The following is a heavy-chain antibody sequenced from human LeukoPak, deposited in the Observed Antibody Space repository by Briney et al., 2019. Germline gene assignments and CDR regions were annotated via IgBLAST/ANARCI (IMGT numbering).Heavy chain of an antibody. D-gene: IGHD3-9*01. CDR1: GGSISSYY. CDR3: AREGVNILTGYYGLPTYNWFDP. CDR2: IYTSGST. J-gene: IGHJ5*02. V-gene: IGHV4-4*07. Sequence: SETLSLTCTVSGGSISSYYWSWIRQPAGKGLEWIGRIYTSGSTNYNPSLKSRVTMSVDTSKNQFSLKLSSVTAADTAVYYCAREGVNILTGYYGLPTYNWFDPWGQGTLVTVSS.